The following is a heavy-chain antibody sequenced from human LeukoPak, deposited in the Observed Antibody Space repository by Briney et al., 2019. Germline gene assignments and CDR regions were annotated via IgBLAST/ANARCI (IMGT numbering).Heavy chain of an antibody. CDR2: ISWNSGSI. CDR3: AKDKGIAAAGRFDP. CDR1: GFTFDDYA. Sequence: GGSLRLSCAASGFTFDDYAMHWVRRAPGKGLEWVSGISWNSGSIGYADSVKGRFTISRDNAKNSLYLQMNSLRAEDTALYYCAKDKGIAAAGRFDPWGQGTLVAVSS. D-gene: IGHD6-13*01. J-gene: IGHJ5*02. V-gene: IGHV3-9*01.